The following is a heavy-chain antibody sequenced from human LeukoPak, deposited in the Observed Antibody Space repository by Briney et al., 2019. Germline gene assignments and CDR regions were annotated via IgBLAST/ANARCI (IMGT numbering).Heavy chain of an antibody. CDR3: ARGFGERPVDY. J-gene: IGHJ4*02. V-gene: IGHV4-34*01. D-gene: IGHD3-10*01. CDR2: INHSGST. Sequence: SETLSLTCAVYGGSFSGYYWSWIRQPPGKGLEWIGEINHSGSTNYNPSLKGRVTISVDTSKNQFSLKLSSVTAADTAVYYCARGFGERPVDYWGQGTLVTVSS. CDR1: GGSFSGYY.